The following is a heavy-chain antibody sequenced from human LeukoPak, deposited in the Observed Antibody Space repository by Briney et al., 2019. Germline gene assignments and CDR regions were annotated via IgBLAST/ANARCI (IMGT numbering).Heavy chain of an antibody. J-gene: IGHJ3*02. CDR2: IYTSGST. CDR1: GGSISSGSYY. V-gene: IGHV4-61*02. D-gene: IGHD1-26*01. CDR3: ARIVGATSRGAFDI. Sequence: PSQTLSLTCTVSGGSISSGSYYWSWIRQPAGKGLEWIGRIYTSGSTNYNPSLKSRVTISVDTSKNQFSLKLSSVTAADTAVYYCARIVGATSRGAFDIWGQGTMVTVSS.